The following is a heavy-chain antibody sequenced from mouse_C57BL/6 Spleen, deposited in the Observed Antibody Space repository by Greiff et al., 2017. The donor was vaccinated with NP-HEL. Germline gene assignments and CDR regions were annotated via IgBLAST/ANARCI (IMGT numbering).Heavy chain of an antibody. CDR1: GYTFTSYW. D-gene: IGHD1-1*02. CDR2: IDPSDSYT. V-gene: IGHV1-50*01. Sequence: VQLQQSGAELVKPGASVKLSCKASGYTFTSYWMQWVKQRPGQGLEWIGEIDPSDSYTNYNQKFKGKATLTVDTSSSTAYMQLSSLTSEDSAVYYCARRGLSYYAMDYWGQGTSVTVSS. CDR3: ARRGLSYYAMDY. J-gene: IGHJ4*01.